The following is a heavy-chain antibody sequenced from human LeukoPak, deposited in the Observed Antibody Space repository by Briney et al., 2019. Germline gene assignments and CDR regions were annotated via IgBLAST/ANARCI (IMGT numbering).Heavy chain of an antibody. V-gene: IGHV3-74*01. Sequence: PGGSLRLSCAASGFTFSSYWMHWVRQAPGKGLGWVSRINSDGSSTNYADSVKGRFTISRDNAKNTLYLQMSSLRAEDTAVYYCARISPRYYYDSSGYVFDYWGQGTLVTVSS. J-gene: IGHJ4*02. CDR2: INSDGSST. CDR1: GFTFSSYW. CDR3: ARISPRYYYDSSGYVFDY. D-gene: IGHD3-22*01.